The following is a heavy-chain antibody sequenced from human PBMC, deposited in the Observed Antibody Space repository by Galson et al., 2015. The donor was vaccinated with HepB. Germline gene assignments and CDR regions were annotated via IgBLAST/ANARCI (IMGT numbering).Heavy chain of an antibody. Sequence: SVKVSCKASGYTFTSYYMHWVRQAPGQGLEWMGIINPSGGSTSYAQKFQGRVTMTRDTSTSTVYMELSSLRSEDTAVYYCARDTGGSSGWYDWFDPWGQGTLVTVSS. CDR3: ARDTGGSSGWYDWFDP. CDR1: GYTFTSYY. D-gene: IGHD6-19*01. V-gene: IGHV1-46*01. J-gene: IGHJ5*02. CDR2: INPSGGST.